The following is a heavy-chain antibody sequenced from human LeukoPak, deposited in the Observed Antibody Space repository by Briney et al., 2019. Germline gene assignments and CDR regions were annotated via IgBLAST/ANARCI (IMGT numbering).Heavy chain of an antibody. CDR3: SSALTTLEYFQH. D-gene: IGHD4-17*01. V-gene: IGHV4-59*01. Sequence: SETLSLTCTVSDGSISTYYWSWIRQSPGKGLEWIGYIHNSGSTNYNPSLKSRVTISVDTSKNQFSLKLSSVTAADTAVYYCSSALTTLEYFQHWGRGTLVTVSS. J-gene: IGHJ1*01. CDR2: IHNSGST. CDR1: DGSISTYY.